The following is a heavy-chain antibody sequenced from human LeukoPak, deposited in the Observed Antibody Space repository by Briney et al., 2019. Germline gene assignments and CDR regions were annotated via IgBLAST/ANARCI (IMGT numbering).Heavy chain of an antibody. CDR3: ARGNADDFLVDY. Sequence: ASVKVSCKASGGTFSSYAISWVRQAPGQGLEWMGGIIPIFGTANYAQKFQGRVTITADESTSTACMELSSLRSEDTAVYYCARGNADDFLVDYWGQGTLVTVSS. J-gene: IGHJ4*02. D-gene: IGHD3-3*01. CDR1: GGTFSSYA. CDR2: IIPIFGTA. V-gene: IGHV1-69*13.